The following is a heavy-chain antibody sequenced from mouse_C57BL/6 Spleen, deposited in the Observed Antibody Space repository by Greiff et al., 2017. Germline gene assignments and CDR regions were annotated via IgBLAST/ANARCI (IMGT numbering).Heavy chain of an antibody. J-gene: IGHJ2*01. Sequence: EVQRVESGGGLVQPGGSLSLSCAASGFTFTDYYMSWVRQPPGKALEWLGFIRNKANGYTTEYSASVKGRFTISRDNSQSILYLQMNALRAEDSATYYCARYMAPPYYFDYWGQGTTLTVSS. V-gene: IGHV7-3*01. CDR2: IRNKANGYTT. CDR3: ARYMAPPYYFDY. CDR1: GFTFTDYY.